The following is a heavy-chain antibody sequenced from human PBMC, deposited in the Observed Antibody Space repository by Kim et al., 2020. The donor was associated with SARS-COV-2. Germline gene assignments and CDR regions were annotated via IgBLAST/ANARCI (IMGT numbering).Heavy chain of an antibody. CDR1: GFRFNNFG. J-gene: IGHJ4*01. CDR2: ISFDGTTK. CDR3: AKEVTSFYSAWLFDY. Sequence: GGSLRLSCVGPGFRFNNFGIQWVRQAPGKGLEWVAVISFDGTTKHYIDSVKGRFTISRDNSENTMYLEMNNLRPEDTAVYYCAKEVTSFYSAWLFDYWG. D-gene: IGHD6-19*01. V-gene: IGHV3-30*18.